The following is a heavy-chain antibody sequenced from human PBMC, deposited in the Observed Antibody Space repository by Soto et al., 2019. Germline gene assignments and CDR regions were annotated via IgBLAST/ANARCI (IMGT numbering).Heavy chain of an antibody. CDR3: ARVRAILYSSSWYGGNDY. Sequence: PGGSLRLSCAASGFTFSSYWMSWVRQAPGKGLEWVANIKQDGSEKYYVDSVKGRFTISRDNAKNSLYLQMNSLRAEDTAVYYCARVRAILYSSSWYGGNDYWGQGTLVTVSS. D-gene: IGHD6-13*01. J-gene: IGHJ4*02. CDR2: IKQDGSEK. V-gene: IGHV3-7*03. CDR1: GFTFSSYW.